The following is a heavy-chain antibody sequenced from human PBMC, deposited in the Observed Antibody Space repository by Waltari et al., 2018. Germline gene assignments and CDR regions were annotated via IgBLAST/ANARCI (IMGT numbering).Heavy chain of an antibody. D-gene: IGHD6-13*01. CDR1: GFPFRRYW. CDR2: INSDGSST. CDR3: ARVATKTYSSPVPGRPYYYGMDV. Sequence: EEPLVESGGGLVQPGASLRLSCASSGFPFRRYWMDWVRQAPGKGLVWVSRINSDGSSTIYAESVKGRFTISRDNAKNTLYVQMNRLRAEDTAVYYCARVATKTYSSPVPGRPYYYGMDVWGQGTTVTVSS. V-gene: IGHV3-74*01. J-gene: IGHJ6*02.